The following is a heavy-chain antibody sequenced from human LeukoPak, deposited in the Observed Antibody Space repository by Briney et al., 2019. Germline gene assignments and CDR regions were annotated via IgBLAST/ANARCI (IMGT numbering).Heavy chain of an antibody. J-gene: IGHJ6*03. Sequence: ASVKVSCKASGYTFTGYYMHWVRQAPGQGLEWMGWINPNSGGTNYAQKFQGRVTMTRDTSISTAYMELSRLRSDDTAVYYCARDACIAAAGTEGYYYYYMAVWGKGTTVSVSS. CDR2: INPNSGGT. D-gene: IGHD6-13*01. CDR1: GYTFTGYY. CDR3: ARDACIAAAGTEGYYYYYMAV. V-gene: IGHV1-2*02.